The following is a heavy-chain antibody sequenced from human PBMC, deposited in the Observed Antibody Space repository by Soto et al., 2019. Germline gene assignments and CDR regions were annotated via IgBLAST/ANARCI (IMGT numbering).Heavy chain of an antibody. CDR1: GFTFSSYW. D-gene: IGHD3-22*01. V-gene: IGHV3-7*03. CDR3: ASSPHKDSRPDY. CDR2: IKYDGSEK. Sequence: GGSLRLSCAASGFTFSSYWMSWVRQAPGRGLEWMANIKYDGSEKYYVDSVKGRLTISRDNTKNSLYLQMNSLRAEDTAVYYCASSPHKDSRPDYWGQGTLVTVSS. J-gene: IGHJ4*02.